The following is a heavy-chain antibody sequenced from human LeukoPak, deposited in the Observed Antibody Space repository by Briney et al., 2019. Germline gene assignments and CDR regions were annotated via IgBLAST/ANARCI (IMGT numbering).Heavy chain of an antibody. CDR1: NGSISSHY. D-gene: IGHD5-24*01. CDR2: IHYSGST. Sequence: PSETLSLTCTVSNGSISSHYWSWIRQPPGKGLEWIGYIHYSGSTNSNPSLKSRVTISVDTSKNQFSLNLTSVTAADTAVYYCARGSPQRWLQFFFDYWGQGTLVTVSS. V-gene: IGHV4-59*11. J-gene: IGHJ4*02. CDR3: ARGSPQRWLQFFFDY.